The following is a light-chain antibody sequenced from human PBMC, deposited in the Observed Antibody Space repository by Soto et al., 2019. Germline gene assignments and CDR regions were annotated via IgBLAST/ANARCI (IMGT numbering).Light chain of an antibody. Sequence: DIQMTQSPSTRSASVGDRVTITCRASQSLSNRLAWYQQKPGKAPKVLNYDASSLESGVPSRFSGSGSGTHFILTISSLQPDDFATYYCHYYSAVWTFGQGTKVDIK. J-gene: IGKJ1*01. CDR3: HYYSAVWT. V-gene: IGKV1-5*01. CDR2: DAS. CDR1: QSLSNR.